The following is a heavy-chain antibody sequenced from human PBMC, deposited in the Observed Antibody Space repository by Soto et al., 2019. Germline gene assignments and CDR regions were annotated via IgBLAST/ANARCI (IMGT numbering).Heavy chain of an antibody. Sequence: GGSLRLSCAASGFTFSSYSMNWVRQAPGKGLEWVSYISSSSRTIYYADSVKGRFTISRDNAKNSLYLQMNSLRDEDTAVYYCARDRYDSSGYYPRWFDPWGQGTLVTVSS. CDR1: GFTFSSYS. CDR2: ISSSSRTI. CDR3: ARDRYDSSGYYPRWFDP. D-gene: IGHD3-22*01. V-gene: IGHV3-48*02. J-gene: IGHJ5*02.